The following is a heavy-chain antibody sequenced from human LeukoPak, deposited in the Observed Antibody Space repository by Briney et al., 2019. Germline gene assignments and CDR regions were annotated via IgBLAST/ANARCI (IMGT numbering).Heavy chain of an antibody. J-gene: IGHJ4*02. CDR2: IKSKPDGGTT. CDR3: ATGGYFFDY. Sequence: SGGSLRLSCVASGFTFTNYAMTWVRQAPGKGLEWVGRIKSKPDGGTTDYAAPAKGRCTISRDDSRNTVYLQMNSLTTEDTAVYYCATGGYFFDYWGQGTLVTVSS. V-gene: IGHV3-15*01. CDR1: GFTFTNYA.